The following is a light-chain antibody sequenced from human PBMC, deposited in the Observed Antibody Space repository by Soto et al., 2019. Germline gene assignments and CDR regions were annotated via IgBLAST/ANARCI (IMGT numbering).Light chain of an antibody. CDR2: DAS. V-gene: IGKV3D-20*02. J-gene: IGKJ4*01. CDR1: RSVSSSY. Sequence: EIVLTQSPGTLSLSPGEGATLSCRSTRSVSSSYLAWYQQKPGQAPRLLIHDASNRAAGVPARFSGSGSGTDFTLTISSLEPEDFAVYYCQQCNDWPLTFGGGTKVDIK. CDR3: QQCNDWPLT.